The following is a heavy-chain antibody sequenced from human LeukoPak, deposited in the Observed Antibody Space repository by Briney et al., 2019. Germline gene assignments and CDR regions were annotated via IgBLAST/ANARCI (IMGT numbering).Heavy chain of an antibody. J-gene: IGHJ6*02. Sequence: SETLSLTCTVSGGSISSSSYYWGWIRQPPGKGLEWIGSIYYSGSTYYNPSLKSRVTISVDTSKNQFSLKLSSVTAADTAVYYCAGEDYDFWSGYDPPGHGSYYYYGMDVWGQGTTVTVSS. CDR2: IYYSGST. V-gene: IGHV4-39*01. CDR3: AGEDYDFWSGYDPPGHGSYYYYGMDV. CDR1: GGSISSSSYY. D-gene: IGHD3-3*01.